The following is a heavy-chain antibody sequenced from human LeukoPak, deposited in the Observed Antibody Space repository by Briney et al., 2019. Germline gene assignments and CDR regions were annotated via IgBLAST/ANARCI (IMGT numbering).Heavy chain of an antibody. CDR2: IRYDGSNK. CDR1: RFTVSSNY. D-gene: IGHD1-26*01. J-gene: IGHJ4*02. CDR3: AKDSGSYDFDY. V-gene: IGHV3-30*02. Sequence: GGSLRLSCAASRFTVSSNYMSWVRQAPGKGLEWVAFIRYDGSNKYYADSVKGRFTISRDNSKNTLYLQMNSLRAEDTAVYYCAKDSGSYDFDYWGQGTLVTVSS.